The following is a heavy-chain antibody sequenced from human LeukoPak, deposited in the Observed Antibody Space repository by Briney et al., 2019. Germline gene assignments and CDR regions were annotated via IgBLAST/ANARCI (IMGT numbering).Heavy chain of an antibody. Sequence: GGSLRLSCAASGFSFSNYAMSWVRQAPGKGLQWVSSISGAGGNTYYADSVKGRFIISRDNSKNTLFLQMKGLRVEDTALYYCVQSTITDAFDVWGQGTMVIVSS. CDR3: VQSTITDAFDV. CDR2: ISGAGGNT. J-gene: IGHJ3*01. CDR1: GFSFSNYA. D-gene: IGHD3-3*01. V-gene: IGHV3-23*01.